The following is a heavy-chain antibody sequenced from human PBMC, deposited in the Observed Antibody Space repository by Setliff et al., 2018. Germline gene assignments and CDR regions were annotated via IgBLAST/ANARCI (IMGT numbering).Heavy chain of an antibody. V-gene: IGHV3-23*01. J-gene: IGHJ4*02. D-gene: IGHD5-18*01. CDR1: GFAFSNFA. Sequence: GGSLRLSCAASGFAFSNFAMSWIRQAPGKGLEWVSYISSSGSTIYYADSVKGRFTISRDNSKNTLYLQMTSLRAEDTATYFCATMAWIELSRYFKYWGQGSLVTVSS. CDR2: ISSSGSTI. CDR3: ATMAWIELSRYFKY.